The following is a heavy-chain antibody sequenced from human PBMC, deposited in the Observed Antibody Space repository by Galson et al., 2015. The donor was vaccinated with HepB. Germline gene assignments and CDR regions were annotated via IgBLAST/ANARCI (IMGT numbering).Heavy chain of an antibody. CDR3: ARDYSLGGFSWFDP. CDR2: INTNTGNP. V-gene: IGHV7-4-1*02. D-gene: IGHD3-16*01. J-gene: IGHJ5*02. CDR1: GYTFTSYA. Sequence: SVKVSCKASGYTFTSYAMNWVRQAPGQGLEWMGWINTNTGNPTYAQGFTGRFVFSLDTSVSTAYLQISSLKAEDTAVYYCARDYSLGGFSWFDPWGQGTLVTVSS.